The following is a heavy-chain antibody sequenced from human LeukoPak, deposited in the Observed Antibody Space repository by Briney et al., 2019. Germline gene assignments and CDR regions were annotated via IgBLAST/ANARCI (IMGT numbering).Heavy chain of an antibody. CDR3: VSGNDPDSVWRTYRLDAFDI. D-gene: IGHD3-16*02. V-gene: IGHV3-7*01. Sequence: GGSLRLSCAASGFTFSDSWMTWVRQAPGRGLEWVADINQDGKTKSYMDSVEGRFTISRDNARNSMYLQMSSLRAEDTALYYCVSGNDPDSVWRTYRLDAFDIWGQGTMVIVSS. J-gene: IGHJ3*02. CDR2: INQDGKTK. CDR1: GFTFSDSW.